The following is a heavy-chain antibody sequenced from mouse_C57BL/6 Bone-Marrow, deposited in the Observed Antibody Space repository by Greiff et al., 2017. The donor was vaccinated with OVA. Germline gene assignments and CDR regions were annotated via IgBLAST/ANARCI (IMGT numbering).Heavy chain of an antibody. CDR3: ARRVLHDFSYFDY. V-gene: IGHV1-64*01. J-gene: IGHJ2*01. D-gene: IGHD1-1*01. Sequence: QVQLQQPGAELVKPGASVKLSCNASGYTFTSYWMHWVKQRPGQGLEWIGMIHPNSGSTNYNEKFKSKATLTVDKSSSTAYMQLSSLTSEDSAVYYCARRVLHDFSYFDYWGQGTTLTVSS. CDR2: IHPNSGST. CDR1: GYTFTSYW.